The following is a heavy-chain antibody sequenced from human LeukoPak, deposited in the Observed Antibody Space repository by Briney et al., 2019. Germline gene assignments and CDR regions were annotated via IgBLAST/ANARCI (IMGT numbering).Heavy chain of an antibody. J-gene: IGHJ4*02. CDR2: IYPGNSDT. CDR3: ARSISGSSRSFDN. V-gene: IGHV5-51*01. D-gene: IGHD6-13*01. CDR1: GYSFTSYW. Sequence: GESLQISCKGSGYSFTSYWIGWVRQVPGKGLEWKGIIYPGNSDTIYSPSFQGQVTISADKSISTAYLQWSSLRASDTAMYYCARSISGSSRSFDNWGQGSLVTVSS.